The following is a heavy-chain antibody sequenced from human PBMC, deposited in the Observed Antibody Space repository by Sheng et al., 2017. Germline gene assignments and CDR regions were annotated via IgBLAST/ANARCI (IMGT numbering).Heavy chain of an antibody. Sequence: EVQLVESGGGLVQPGGSLRLSCAASGFTFSSYEMIWVRQAPGKGLEWVSYISSITTTTYYADSVKGRFTISRDNAKNSLYLQMNSLRVEDTAVYYCARGYVDSSGYYRYLDNWGQGTLVTVSS. V-gene: IGHV3-48*03. J-gene: IGHJ4*02. D-gene: IGHD6-19*01. CDR2: ISSITTTT. CDR1: GFTFSSYE. CDR3: ARGYVDSSGYYRYLDN.